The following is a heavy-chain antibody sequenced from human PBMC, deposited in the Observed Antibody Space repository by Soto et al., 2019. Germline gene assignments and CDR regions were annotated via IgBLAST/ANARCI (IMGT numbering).Heavy chain of an antibody. CDR1: GGSISSFY. Sequence: SETLSLTCTVSGGSISSFYWSWIRQPPGKGLEWIGYIYYSGSTNYNPSLKSRVTISVDTSKNQLSLKLSSVTAADTAVYYCARRYGYYFDYWGQGTLVTVS. CDR2: IYYSGST. D-gene: IGHD4-17*01. V-gene: IGHV4-59*08. J-gene: IGHJ4*02. CDR3: ARRYGYYFDY.